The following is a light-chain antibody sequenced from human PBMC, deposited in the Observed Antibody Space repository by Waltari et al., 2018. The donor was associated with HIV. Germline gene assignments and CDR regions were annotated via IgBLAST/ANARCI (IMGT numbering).Light chain of an antibody. CDR3: YIYAGGYAPPV. V-gene: IGLV2-11*01. Sequence: APTQPHSVSGSPGQSVTIFCNGTIGDIVGGPHLSWYQHHPGKAPRLMIYDVNRRPPGVPGRFSGSRSGKTASLSISGLQPEDEADYYCYIYAGGYAPPVLGTGTKVTV. CDR2: DVN. CDR1: IGDIVGGPH. J-gene: IGLJ1*01.